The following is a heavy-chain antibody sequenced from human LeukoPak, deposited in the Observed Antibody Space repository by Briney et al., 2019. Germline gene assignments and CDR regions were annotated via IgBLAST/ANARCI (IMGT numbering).Heavy chain of an antibody. CDR1: GFTFSSYW. V-gene: IGHV3-74*01. J-gene: IGHJ6*03. CDR2: INSDGSTT. Sequence: GESLRLSCAASGFTFSSYWMHWVRQAPGKGLVWVSRINSDGSTTSNADSVKGRFTISRDNAKNTLYLQMNSLRAEDTAVYYCASTFEYSSSYYYYYYMDVWGKGTTVTVSS. D-gene: IGHD6-6*01. CDR3: ASTFEYSSSYYYYYYMDV.